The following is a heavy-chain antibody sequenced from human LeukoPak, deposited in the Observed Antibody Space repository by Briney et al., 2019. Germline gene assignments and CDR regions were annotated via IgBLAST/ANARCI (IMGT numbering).Heavy chain of an antibody. Sequence: GRSLRLSCAASGFTFSSYGMHWVRQAPGKGLEWVAVISYDGSNKYYADSVKGRFTISRDNSKNTLYLQMNSLRAEDTAVYYCAKDKVGAIFDYWGQGTLATVSS. D-gene: IGHD1-26*01. CDR2: ISYDGSNK. CDR3: AKDKVGAIFDY. V-gene: IGHV3-30*18. J-gene: IGHJ4*02. CDR1: GFTFSSYG.